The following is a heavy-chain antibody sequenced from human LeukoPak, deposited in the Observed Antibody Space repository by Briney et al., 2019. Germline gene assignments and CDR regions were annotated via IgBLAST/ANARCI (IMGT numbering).Heavy chain of an antibody. CDR2: IYYSGST. CDR3: ARFGYDILTGYHNPLDY. CDR1: GGSISSSSYY. V-gene: IGHV4-39*01. Sequence: PSETLSLTCTVSGGSISSSSYYWGWIRQPPGKGLEWIGSIYYSGSTYYNPSLKSRVTISVDTSKNQFSLKLSSVTAADTAVYYCARFGYDILTGYHNPLDYWGQGTLVTVSS. J-gene: IGHJ4*02. D-gene: IGHD3-9*01.